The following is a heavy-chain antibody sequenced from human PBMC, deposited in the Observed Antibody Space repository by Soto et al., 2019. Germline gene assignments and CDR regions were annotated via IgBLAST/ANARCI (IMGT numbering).Heavy chain of an antibody. CDR3: ATIYGSGYRAFDY. D-gene: IGHD3-10*01. J-gene: IGHJ4*02. V-gene: IGHV1-69*02. CDR2: VNPILSLS. Sequence: QVQLVQSGAEVKRPGSSVKVSCKASGDTFNFYSINWVRQAPGLGLEWLGRVNPILSLSNYAQRFQGRVTMTAHKSTSTAYMILNSLKSEDTAIYYCATIYGSGYRAFDYWGQGALVTVSS. CDR1: GDTFNFYS.